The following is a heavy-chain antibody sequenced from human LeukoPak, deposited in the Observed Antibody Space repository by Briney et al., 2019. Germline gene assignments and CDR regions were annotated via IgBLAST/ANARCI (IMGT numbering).Heavy chain of an antibody. CDR2: INPNSGGT. V-gene: IGHV1-2*02. D-gene: IGHD2-2*01. Sequence: ASVKVSCKASGYTFTGYYMHWVRQAPGQGLEWMGWINPNSGGTNYAQKFQGRVTMTRDTPISTAYMELSRLRSDDTAVYYCARVALGGGPTVPAAMLSWFDPWGQGTLVTVSS. J-gene: IGHJ5*02. CDR1: GYTFTGYY. CDR3: ARVALGGGPTVPAAMLSWFDP.